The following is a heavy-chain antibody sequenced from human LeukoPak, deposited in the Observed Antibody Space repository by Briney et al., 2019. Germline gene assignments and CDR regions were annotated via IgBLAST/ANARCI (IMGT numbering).Heavy chain of an antibody. D-gene: IGHD6-19*01. Sequence: PGGSLRLSCAASGFTFSDYYMSWIRQAPGKGLEWVSYTSSSSSYTNYADSVKGRFTISRDNAKNSLYLQMNSLRAEDTAVYYCAKDVQQSSGWYYYYYGMDVWGQGTTVTVSS. CDR2: TSSSSSYT. V-gene: IGHV3-11*06. CDR3: AKDVQQSSGWYYYYYGMDV. CDR1: GFTFSDYY. J-gene: IGHJ6*02.